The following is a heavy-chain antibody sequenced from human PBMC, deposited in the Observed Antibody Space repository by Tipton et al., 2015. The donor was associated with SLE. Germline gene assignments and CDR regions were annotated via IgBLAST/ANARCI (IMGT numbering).Heavy chain of an antibody. V-gene: IGHV3-23*01. Sequence: GSLRLSCAASGFTFSSYAMSWVRQTPGKGLEWVSHIINSGRTTYYADSVKGRFTISRDNSKNTLFLQMNSLRAEDTAVYYCAKDGTLPGFGGQGTLVTVSS. CDR3: AKDGTLPGF. CDR2: IINSGRTT. D-gene: IGHD1/OR15-1a*01. CDR1: GFTFSSYA. J-gene: IGHJ4*02.